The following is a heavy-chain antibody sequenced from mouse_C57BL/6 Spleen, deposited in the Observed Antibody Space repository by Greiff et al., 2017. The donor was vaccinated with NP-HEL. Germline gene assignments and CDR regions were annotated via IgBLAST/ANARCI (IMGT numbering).Heavy chain of an antibody. CDR1: GYSFTGYY. D-gene: IGHD1-1*01. CDR2: IYPYNGVS. Sequence: EVKLVESGPELVKPGASVKISCKASGYSFTGYYMHWVKQSHGNILDWIGYIYPYNGVSSYNQKFKGKATLTVDKSSSTAYMELRSLTSEDSAVYYCARGGYGSNFDYWGQGTTLTVSS. J-gene: IGHJ2*01. CDR3: ARGGYGSNFDY. V-gene: IGHV1-31*01.